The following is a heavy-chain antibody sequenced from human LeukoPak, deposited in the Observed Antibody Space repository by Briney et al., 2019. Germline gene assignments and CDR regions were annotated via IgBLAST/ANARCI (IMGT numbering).Heavy chain of an antibody. V-gene: IGHV4-31*03. CDR2: IYYSGST. J-gene: IGHJ4*02. Sequence: PSETLSLTCTVSGGSISSGGYYWSWIRQHPGKGLEWIGYIYYSGSTYYNPSLKSRVTISVDTSKNQFSLKLSSVTAADTAVYYCARARGPFAAAGIDYWGQGTLVTVSS. D-gene: IGHD6-13*01. CDR1: GGSISSGGYY. CDR3: ARARGPFAAAGIDY.